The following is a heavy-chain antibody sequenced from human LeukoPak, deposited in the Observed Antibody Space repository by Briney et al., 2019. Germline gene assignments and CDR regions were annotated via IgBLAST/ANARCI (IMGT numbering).Heavy chain of an antibody. V-gene: IGHV3-30*04. Sequence: PGGSLRLSCAASGFTFSSYAMHWVRQAPGKGLEWVAVISYDGSNKYYADSVRGRFTISRDNSKNTLYLQMNSLRAEDTAVYYCASEGRRGSYPRFDYWGQGTLVTVSS. CDR3: ASEGRRGSYPRFDY. CDR2: ISYDGSNK. D-gene: IGHD1-26*01. J-gene: IGHJ4*02. CDR1: GFTFSSYA.